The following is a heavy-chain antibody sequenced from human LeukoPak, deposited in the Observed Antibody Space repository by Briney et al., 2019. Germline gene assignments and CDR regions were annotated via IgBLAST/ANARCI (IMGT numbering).Heavy chain of an antibody. D-gene: IGHD6-19*01. CDR3: AKDSRSAVAGSNRGSDY. Sequence: GGSLRLSCAASGFTFDDYAMHWVRQAPGKGLEWVSGISWNSGSIGYADSVKGRFTISRDNAKNSLYLQMNSLRAEDMALYYCAKDSRSAVAGSNRGSDYWGQGTLVTVSS. V-gene: IGHV3-9*03. CDR2: ISWNSGSI. CDR1: GFTFDDYA. J-gene: IGHJ4*02.